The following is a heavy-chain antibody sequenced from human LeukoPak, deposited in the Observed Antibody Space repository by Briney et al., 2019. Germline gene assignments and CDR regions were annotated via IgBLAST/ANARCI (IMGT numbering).Heavy chain of an antibody. V-gene: IGHV4-4*07. J-gene: IGHJ4*02. D-gene: IGHD2-15*01. CDR3: LRDQDCSGGDCQVC. CDR2: IYTSGST. CDR1: GGSISSYY. Sequence: ASETLSLTCTVSGGSISSYYWSWIRQPAGKGLEWIGRIYTSGSTNYNPSLKSRVTMSVDTSKNQFSLKLNSVTAADTAVYYCLRDQDCSGGDCQVCWGQGTLVTVSS.